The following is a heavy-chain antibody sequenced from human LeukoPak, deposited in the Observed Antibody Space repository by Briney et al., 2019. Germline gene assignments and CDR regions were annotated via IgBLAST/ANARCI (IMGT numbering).Heavy chain of an antibody. J-gene: IGHJ5*02. CDR3: ARDIEKRRGAVGFDP. V-gene: IGHV4-59*01. CDR1: GGSLSSYY. CDR2: IYDSGST. Sequence: SETLSLTCTVSGGSLSSYYWSWIRHPPGEGVEWLGYIYDSGSTYYNPSLKSRVSISVDTSKNQFSLRLSSVTAADTAVDYCARDIEKRRGAVGFDPWGQGTLVTVSS. D-gene: IGHD6-13*01.